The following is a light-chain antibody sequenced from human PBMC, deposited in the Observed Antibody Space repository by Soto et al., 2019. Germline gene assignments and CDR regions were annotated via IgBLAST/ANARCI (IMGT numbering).Light chain of an antibody. V-gene: IGKV1-5*03. CDR3: QKYNTFSPWT. CDR1: QTISTW. Sequence: DLQMRKSRSTLSASVRASFAITRRARQTISTWLAWYQQNPGKAPKLLIYRASSLESGVPSRFCGSGSGTEFTLTISSLQPDDLATYYCQKYNTFSPWTFGEGSKVEI. CDR2: RAS. J-gene: IGKJ1*01.